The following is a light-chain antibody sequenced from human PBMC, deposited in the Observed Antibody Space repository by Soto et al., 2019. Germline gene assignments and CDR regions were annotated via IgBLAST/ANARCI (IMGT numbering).Light chain of an antibody. Sequence: EIVLTQSPATLSSFPGDRVTLSCRASQYINTRLAWYQHRPGQAPRLLIYQTSIRAAGIPARFSASGTGTYFPLSISDVQPEDFAVYYCHQRQSWPRTFGQGTKVDI. CDR3: HQRQSWPRT. CDR1: QYINTR. J-gene: IGKJ1*01. CDR2: QTS. V-gene: IGKV3-11*01.